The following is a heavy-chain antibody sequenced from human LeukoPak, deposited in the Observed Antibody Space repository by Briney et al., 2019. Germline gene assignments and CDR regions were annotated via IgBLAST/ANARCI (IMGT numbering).Heavy chain of an antibody. D-gene: IGHD5-18*01. Sequence: GASVKVSFKASGYTFTDYYMHWVRQAPGQGLEWMGWINPKSGDTNYAQKFQGRVTVTTDESTNIAYMELSSLRSEDTAVYYCARNEGYSYGYPLDYWGQGTLVTVSS. V-gene: IGHV1-2*02. CDR3: ARNEGYSYGYPLDY. CDR2: INPKSGDT. CDR1: GYTFTDYY. J-gene: IGHJ4*02.